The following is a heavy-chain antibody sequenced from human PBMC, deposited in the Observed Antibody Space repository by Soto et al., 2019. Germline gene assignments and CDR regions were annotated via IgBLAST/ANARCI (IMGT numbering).Heavy chain of an antibody. CDR1: AFTFSSYG. CDR3: ARDEADIVVVPAADLYYYYYYYMDV. V-gene: IGHV3-33*01. J-gene: IGHJ6*03. CDR2: IWYDGSNK. D-gene: IGHD2-2*01. Sequence: GGSLRLSCAASAFTFSSYGMQWVRQAPDKGLEWVAVIWYDGSNKYYADSVKGRFTISRDNSKNTLYLQMNSLRAEDTAVYYCARDEADIVVVPAADLYYYYYYYMDVWGKGTTVTVSS.